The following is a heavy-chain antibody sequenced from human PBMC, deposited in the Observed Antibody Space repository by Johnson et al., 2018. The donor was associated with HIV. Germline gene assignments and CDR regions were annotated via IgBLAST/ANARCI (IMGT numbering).Heavy chain of an antibody. CDR3: ARGGGYSIAAPSDAFDI. CDR2: IGTAGDT. Sequence: MQLVESGGGLIQPGGSLRLSCAASGFTFSNYDMYWVRQATGKGLEWVSGIGTAGDTHYADSVKGRFTISRDNSKNTLYLQMNSLRAEDTAVYYCARGGGYSIAAPSDAFDIWGQGTMVTVSS. J-gene: IGHJ3*02. D-gene: IGHD6-6*01. CDR1: GFTFSNYD. V-gene: IGHV3-13*01.